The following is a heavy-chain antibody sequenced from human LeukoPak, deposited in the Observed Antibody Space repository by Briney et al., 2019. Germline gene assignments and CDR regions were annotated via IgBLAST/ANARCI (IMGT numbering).Heavy chain of an antibody. CDR3: ARSPHNSAWYEKWFDP. D-gene: IGHD6-19*01. CDR2: ISASGGT. J-gene: IGHJ5*02. CDR1: GGSISTYY. Sequence: SEALSLTCTVSGGSISTYYWSWIRQSPGKELEWIADISASGGTNYNPSLESRVTVSIDSSKNQFSLKLSSVTAADTAVFYCARSPHNSAWYEKWFDPWGQGTLVTVSS. V-gene: IGHV4-4*08.